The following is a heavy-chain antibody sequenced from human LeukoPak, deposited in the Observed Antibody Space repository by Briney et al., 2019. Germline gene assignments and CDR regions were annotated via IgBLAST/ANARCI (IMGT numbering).Heavy chain of an antibody. CDR1: GFTFSSYA. V-gene: IGHV3-30*04. CDR3: ARVGATTWY. J-gene: IGHJ4*02. CDR2: ISYDAKSN. Sequence: GGSLRLSCAASGFTFSSYAMHWVRQAPGKGLEWVAVISYDAKSNYHVDSVKGRFTISRDNSKNTLYLQMNSLRAEDTAVYYCARVGATTWYWGQGTLVTVSS. D-gene: IGHD1-26*01.